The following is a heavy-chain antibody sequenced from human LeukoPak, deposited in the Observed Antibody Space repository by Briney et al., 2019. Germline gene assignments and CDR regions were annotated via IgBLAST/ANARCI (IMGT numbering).Heavy chain of an antibody. CDR1: GFTVSSNY. CDR3: ARRLEYSGSKGVFDY. J-gene: IGHJ4*02. Sequence: GGSLRLSCAASGFTVSSNYMSWVRQAPGKGLEWVSVIYSGGSAYYADSVKGRFTISRDNSKNTLYLQMNSLTAEDTAVYYCARRLEYSGSKGVFDYWGQGTLVTVSS. D-gene: IGHD1-26*01. CDR2: IYSGGSA. V-gene: IGHV3-66*01.